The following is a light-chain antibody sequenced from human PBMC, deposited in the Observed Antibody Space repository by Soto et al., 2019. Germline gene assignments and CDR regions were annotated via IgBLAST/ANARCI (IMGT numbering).Light chain of an antibody. CDR3: HQYGSSPLT. J-gene: IGKJ3*01. V-gene: IGKV3-20*01. CDR1: QSVSNNY. CDR2: GAY. Sequence: EIVLTQSPGTLSLSPGERGILSCRASQSVSNNYLAWYQQKPGQAPRLRIYGAYTRVTGIPDRFSGSGSGTDFTLTISRLEPEDFAVYYCHQYGSSPLTFGPGTKVDIK.